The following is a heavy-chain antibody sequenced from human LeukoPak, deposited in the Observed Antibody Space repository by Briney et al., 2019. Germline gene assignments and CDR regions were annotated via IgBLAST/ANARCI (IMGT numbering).Heavy chain of an antibody. D-gene: IGHD2-2*01. CDR1: GGTFSGYA. CDR2: IIPIFGTA. J-gene: IGHJ6*02. Sequence: ASVKVSCKASGGTFSGYAISWVRQAPGQGLEWMGGIIPIFGTANYAQKFQGRVTITADESTSTAYMELSSLRSEDTAVYYCARVYCSSTSCYAPYYYGMDVWGQGTTVTVSS. V-gene: IGHV1-69*13. CDR3: ARVYCSSTSCYAPYYYGMDV.